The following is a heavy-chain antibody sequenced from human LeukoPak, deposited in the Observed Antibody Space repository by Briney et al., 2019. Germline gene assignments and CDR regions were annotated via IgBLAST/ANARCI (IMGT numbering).Heavy chain of an antibody. CDR3: ARVRVATIIFDY. V-gene: IGHV4-59*01. CDR1: GGSISIYY. Sequence: PSETLSLTCTVSGGSISIYYWSWIRQPPGKGLEWIGYIYYSGSTNYNPSLKSRVTISVDTSKNQFSLKLSSVTAADTAVYYCARVRVATIIFDYWGQGTLVTVSS. D-gene: IGHD5-12*01. CDR2: IYYSGST. J-gene: IGHJ4*02.